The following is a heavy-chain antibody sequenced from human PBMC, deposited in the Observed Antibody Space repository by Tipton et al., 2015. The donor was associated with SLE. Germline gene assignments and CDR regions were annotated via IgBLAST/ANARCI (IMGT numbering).Heavy chain of an antibody. V-gene: IGHV4-31*03. CDR2: IYHSGNT. CDR3: TRDRGGYNLAAFDI. Sequence: TLSLTCSVSGGSISSGGYFWSWIRQHPGKGLEWIGYIYHSGNTYYNPSLKSRLTISVDTSKNQFSLKLTSVTAADTAVYYCTRDRGGYNLAAFDIWGQGTMVPVSS. J-gene: IGHJ3*02. D-gene: IGHD5-24*01. CDR1: GGSISSGGYF.